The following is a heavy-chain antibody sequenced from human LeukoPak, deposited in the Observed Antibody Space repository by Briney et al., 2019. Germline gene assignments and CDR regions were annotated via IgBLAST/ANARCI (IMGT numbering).Heavy chain of an antibody. CDR1: GGSISSSYY. D-gene: IGHD2-15*01. V-gene: IGHV4-39*07. Sequence: SETLSLTCTVSGGSISSSYYWGWIRQPPGKGLEWIGNIYYSGSTYYNPSLKSRVTISVDTSKNQFSLKLSSVTAADTAVYYCARVYCSGGTCYHSRGWFDPWGQGTLVTVSS. CDR2: IYYSGST. CDR3: ARVYCSGGTCYHSRGWFDP. J-gene: IGHJ5*02.